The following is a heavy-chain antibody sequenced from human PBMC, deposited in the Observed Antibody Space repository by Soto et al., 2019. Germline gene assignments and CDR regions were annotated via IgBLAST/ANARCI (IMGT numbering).Heavy chain of an antibody. CDR2: IYYSGSS. J-gene: IGHJ4*02. V-gene: IGHV4-39*01. CDR1: GGSISSSSYY. Sequence: QLQLQESGPGLVKPSETLSLTCTVSGGSISSSSYYWGWIRQPPGKGLEWIGSIYYSGSSYYNPAIKSRVAITVDTYKNQFSLKLSSVTAADTAVYYCARRISSGPVYFDYWGQGTLVSVSS. D-gene: IGHD6-25*01. CDR3: ARRISSGPVYFDY.